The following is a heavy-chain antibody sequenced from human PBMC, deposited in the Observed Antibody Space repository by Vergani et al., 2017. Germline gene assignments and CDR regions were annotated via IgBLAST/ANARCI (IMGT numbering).Heavy chain of an antibody. J-gene: IGHJ5*02. CDR2: LSTTGGA. CDR3: AGDTHSWQRADR. D-gene: IGHD6-13*01. V-gene: IGHV4-30-4*08. Sequence: QVQLQESGPGLVKPSQTLSLTCTVSGGSISRGDYYWSWIRQPPGKGLEWIGSLSTTGGATHASHNPSLKSRVSISVDTSKSQFSLRLTSVTAADSAIYYCAGDTHSWQRADRWGQGLLVSVSS. CDR1: GGSISRGDYY.